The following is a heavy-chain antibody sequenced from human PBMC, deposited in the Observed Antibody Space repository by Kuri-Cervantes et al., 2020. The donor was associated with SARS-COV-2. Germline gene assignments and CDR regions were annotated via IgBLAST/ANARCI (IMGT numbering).Heavy chain of an antibody. J-gene: IGHJ6*02. Sequence: SLKISCAASGFTFDDYAMHWVRQAPGKGLEWVSGISWNSGSIGYADSVKGRFTISRDNAKNSLYLQMNSLRAEDTAVYYCARDTFDSSGLSYYGMDVWGQGTTVTVSS. CDR1: GFTFDDYA. CDR2: ISWNSGSI. D-gene: IGHD3-22*01. CDR3: ARDTFDSSGLSYYGMDV. V-gene: IGHV3-9*01.